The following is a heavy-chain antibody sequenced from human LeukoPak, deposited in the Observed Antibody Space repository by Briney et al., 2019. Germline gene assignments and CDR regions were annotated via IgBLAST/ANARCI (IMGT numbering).Heavy chain of an antibody. V-gene: IGHV3-23*01. J-gene: IGHJ4*02. D-gene: IGHD5-24*01. CDR1: GFTFSSYA. CDR2: ISGSGGST. CDR3: AKGERWLQLWNY. Sequence: QAGGSLRLSCAASGFTFSSYAMSWVRQAPGKGLEWVSAISGSGGSTYYADSVKGRFTISRDNSKNTLYLQMNSLRAEDTAVYYCAKGERWLQLWNYWGQGTLVTVSS.